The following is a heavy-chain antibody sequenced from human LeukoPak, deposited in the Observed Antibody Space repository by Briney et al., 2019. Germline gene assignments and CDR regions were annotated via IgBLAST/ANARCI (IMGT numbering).Heavy chain of an antibody. J-gene: IGHJ2*01. CDR1: GGSFSGYY. CDR3: ARRLDL. CDR2: ITHSGST. V-gene: IGHV4-34*01. Sequence: SETLSLTRAVYGGSFSGYYWSWIRQPPGKGLEWIGEITHSGSTNYNPSLKSRVTISVDTSKHQFSLKLSSVTAADTAVYYCARRLDLWGRGTLVTVSS.